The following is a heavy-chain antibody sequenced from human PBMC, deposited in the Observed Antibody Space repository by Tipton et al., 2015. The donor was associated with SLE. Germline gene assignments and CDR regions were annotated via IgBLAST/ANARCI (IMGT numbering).Heavy chain of an antibody. Sequence: TLSLTCAVYGGSFSGYYWGWIRQPPGKGLEWIGSIYYSGSTYYNPSLKSRVTISVDTSKNQFSLKLSSVTAADTAVYYCARGGLAAAGIPPFDYWGQGTLVTVSS. J-gene: IGHJ4*02. D-gene: IGHD6-13*01. CDR1: GGSFSGYY. CDR3: ARGGLAAAGIPPFDY. CDR2: IYYSGST. V-gene: IGHV4-34*01.